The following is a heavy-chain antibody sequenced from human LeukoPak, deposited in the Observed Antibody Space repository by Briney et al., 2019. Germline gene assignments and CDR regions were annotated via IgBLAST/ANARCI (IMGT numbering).Heavy chain of an antibody. D-gene: IGHD2-15*01. CDR1: GFTFSNYW. J-gene: IGHJ4*02. V-gene: IGHV3-74*01. CDR2: ITSDGSIT. Sequence: GGSLRLSCAASGFTFSNYWMHGVRQAPGQGLVWVSRITSDGSITTYADSVKGRFTISRDNAKNTLFLQMNSLRAEDGAMYYCARDGSLPDYWGQGTLVTVSS. CDR3: ARDGSLPDY.